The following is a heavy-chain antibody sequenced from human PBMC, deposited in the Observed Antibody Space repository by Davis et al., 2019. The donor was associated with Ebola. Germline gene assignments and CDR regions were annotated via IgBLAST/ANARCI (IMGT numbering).Heavy chain of an antibody. J-gene: IGHJ3*02. Sequence: GGSLRLSCAASGFTFSTYTMTWVRQAPGKGLEWVSSISISSAFIYYADSVKGRFTVSRDNAKNSLSLQMDSLRAEDTAVYYCAGGESGWDASDIWGRGTMVIVS. CDR1: GFTFSTYT. D-gene: IGHD6-19*01. CDR3: AGGESGWDASDI. CDR2: ISISSAFI. V-gene: IGHV3-21*01.